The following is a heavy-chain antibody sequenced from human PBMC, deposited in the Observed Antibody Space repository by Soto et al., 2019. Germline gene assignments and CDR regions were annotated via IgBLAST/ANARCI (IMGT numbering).Heavy chain of an antibody. CDR2: ISGSGGST. V-gene: IGHV3-23*01. J-gene: IGHJ4*02. Sequence: PGGSLRLSCAASGFTFSSYAMSWVRQAPGKGLEWVSAISGSGGSTYYADSVKGRLTISRDNSKNTLYLQMNSLRAEDTAVYYCAKDLDSSGYYFDYWGQGTLVTVSS. D-gene: IGHD3-22*01. CDR3: AKDLDSSGYYFDY. CDR1: GFTFSSYA.